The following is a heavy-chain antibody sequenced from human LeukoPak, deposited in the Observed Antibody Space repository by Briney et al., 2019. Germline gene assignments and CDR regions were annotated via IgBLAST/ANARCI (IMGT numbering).Heavy chain of an antibody. CDR3: ARVVVTTRVFDS. Sequence: GGSLRLSCAASGFTFSSYAMSWVRQAPGKGLEWVSAISGSGGSTYYGDSVKGRFTISRDNSKNTVHLQMNSLRADDTAVYYCARVVVTTRVFDSWGQGTLVTVSS. V-gene: IGHV3-23*01. J-gene: IGHJ4*02. D-gene: IGHD3-22*01. CDR1: GFTFSSYA. CDR2: ISGSGGST.